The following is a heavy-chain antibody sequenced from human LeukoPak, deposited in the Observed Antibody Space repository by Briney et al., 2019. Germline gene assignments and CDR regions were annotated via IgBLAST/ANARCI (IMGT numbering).Heavy chain of an antibody. Sequence: SETLSLTCTVSGGSISTYHWSWIRQPPGKGLEWIGNIYYSGSSNYNPSLKSRVTISVDTSKNQFSLKLSSVTAADTAVYYCARGLRSRDGYNYDYFDDWGQGTLVTVSS. J-gene: IGHJ4*02. CDR3: ARGLRSRDGYNYDYFDD. D-gene: IGHD5-24*01. CDR1: GGSISTYH. CDR2: IYYSGSS. V-gene: IGHV4-59*01.